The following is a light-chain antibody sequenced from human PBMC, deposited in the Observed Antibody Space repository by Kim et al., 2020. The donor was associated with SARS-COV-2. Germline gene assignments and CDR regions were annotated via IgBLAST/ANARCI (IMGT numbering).Light chain of an antibody. CDR2: QDT. V-gene: IGLV3-1*01. CDR3: QAWDSHVV. J-gene: IGLJ2*01. Sequence: VSAPPGQTAIITCSGHKLEQKYASWYQQKPGQSPVLVIYQDTKRPSGIPERFSGSNSGNTATLTISGTQAMDEADYHCQAWDSHVVFGGGTQLTVL. CDR1: KLEQKY.